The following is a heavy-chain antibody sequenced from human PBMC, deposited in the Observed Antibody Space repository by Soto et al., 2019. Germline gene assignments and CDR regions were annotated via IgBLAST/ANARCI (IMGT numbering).Heavy chain of an antibody. V-gene: IGHV5-10-1*01. J-gene: IGHJ6*02. Sequence: GESLKISCKGSGYSFTSYWISWVRQMPGKGLEWMGRIDPSDSYTNYSPSFQGHVTISADKSISTAYLQWSSLKASDTAMYYCARHSGSSWIYYYYGMDVWGQGTTVTVSS. CDR3: ARHSGSSWIYYYYGMDV. D-gene: IGHD6-13*01. CDR1: GYSFTSYW. CDR2: IDPSDSYT.